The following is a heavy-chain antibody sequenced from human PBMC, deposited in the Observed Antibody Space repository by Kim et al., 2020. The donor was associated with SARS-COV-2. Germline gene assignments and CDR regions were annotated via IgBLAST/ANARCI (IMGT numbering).Heavy chain of an antibody. CDR1: GGSVSSGSYY. CDR3: ARDSRMLVRYYGMDV. J-gene: IGHJ6*02. D-gene: IGHD6-13*01. Sequence: SETLSLTCTVSGGSVSSGSYYWSWIRQPPGKGLEWIGYIYYSGSTNYNPSLKSRVTLSVDTSKNQFSLKLSSVTAADTAVYYCARDSRMLVRYYGMDVWGQGTTVTVSS. CDR2: IYYSGST. V-gene: IGHV4-61*01.